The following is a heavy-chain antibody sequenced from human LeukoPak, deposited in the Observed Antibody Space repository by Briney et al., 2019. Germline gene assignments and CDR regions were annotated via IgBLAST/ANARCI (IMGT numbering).Heavy chain of an antibody. CDR1: GFSFSSYA. D-gene: IGHD5-18*01. CDR3: ARDLGYSYPYYFDN. V-gene: IGHV3-30-3*01. J-gene: IGHJ4*02. Sequence: GGSLRLSCAASGFSFSSYAIHWVRQAPGKGLEWVAVISYDGSNQYYADSVKGRFTISRDNAKNSLYLQMNSLRAEDTAVYYCARDLGYSYPYYFDNWGQGTLVTVSS. CDR2: ISYDGSNQ.